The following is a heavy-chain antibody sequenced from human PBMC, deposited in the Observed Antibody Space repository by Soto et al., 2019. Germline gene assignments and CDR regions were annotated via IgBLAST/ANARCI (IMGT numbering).Heavy chain of an antibody. CDR1: DGCITNDY. CDR2: VYHTGRT. D-gene: IGHD3-9*01. J-gene: IGHJ5*02. Sequence: SDTPSLTFAVSDGCITNDYRSWILQPPAKGLEWIEFVYHTGRTNYKPSLKSRVTISVDKSKNQFSLKLTSVTAADTAVYYCARHPIRYYDVLTGQIVYPEFNWVDPWGHGILVTVS. V-gene: IGHV4-59*08. CDR3: ARHPIRYYDVLTGQIVYPEFNWVDP.